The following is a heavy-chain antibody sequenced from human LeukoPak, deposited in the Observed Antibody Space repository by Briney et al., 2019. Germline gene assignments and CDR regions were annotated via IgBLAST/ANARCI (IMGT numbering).Heavy chain of an antibody. CDR2: IYYSGST. CDR1: GGSISSSSYY. Sequence: PSETLSLTCTVSGGSISSSSYYWGWIRQPPGKGLEWIGSIYYSGSTNYNPSLKSRVTISVDTSKNQFSLKLSSVTAADTAVYYCAREMATSRAFDYWGQGTLVTVSS. CDR3: AREMATSRAFDY. V-gene: IGHV4-39*07. D-gene: IGHD5-24*01. J-gene: IGHJ4*02.